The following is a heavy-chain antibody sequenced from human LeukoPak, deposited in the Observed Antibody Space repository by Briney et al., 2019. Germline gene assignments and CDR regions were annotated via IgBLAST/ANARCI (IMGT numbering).Heavy chain of an antibody. Sequence: GESLQISCKGSGYSFTSYWISWVRQMPGKGLEWLGKIDPTDSYTNYSPSFQGHVTISADKSIGTAYLQWSSLKASDTAMYYCATLGSSNVWGQGTLVTVSS. CDR3: ATLGSSNV. CDR1: GYSFTSYW. CDR2: IDPTDSYT. J-gene: IGHJ4*02. D-gene: IGHD1-26*01. V-gene: IGHV5-10-1*01.